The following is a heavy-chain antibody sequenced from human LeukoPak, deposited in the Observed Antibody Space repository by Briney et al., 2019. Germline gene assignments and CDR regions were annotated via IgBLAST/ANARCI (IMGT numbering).Heavy chain of an antibody. CDR2: TYYRPTWYN. V-gene: IGHV6-1*01. D-gene: IGHD2-2*01. Sequence: SQTLSLTCAISGDSVSSNSVTWNWIRQSPSRGLEWLGRTYYRPTWYNDYAVSVRGRITVNPDTSKNQFSLHLNSVTPEDTAVYYCARRLTQYDCFDPWGQGILVTVSS. J-gene: IGHJ5*02. CDR3: ARRLTQYDCFDP. CDR1: GDSVSSNSVT.